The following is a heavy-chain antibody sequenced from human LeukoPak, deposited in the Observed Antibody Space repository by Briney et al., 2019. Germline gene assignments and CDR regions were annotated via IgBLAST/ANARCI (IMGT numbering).Heavy chain of an antibody. CDR1: SGFISSSNW. CDR2: ISHTGNL. V-gene: IGHV4/OR15-8*02. CDR3: ARGGLTFGGN. Sequence: SETLSLTCAVSSGFISSSNWWSWVRQSPGKGLEWIGEISHTGNLNYNPSLKSRVTISIEKSKNQFSLRLTSVTAADTAVYYCARGGLTFGGNWGQGTLVTVTS. J-gene: IGHJ4*02. D-gene: IGHD3-16*01.